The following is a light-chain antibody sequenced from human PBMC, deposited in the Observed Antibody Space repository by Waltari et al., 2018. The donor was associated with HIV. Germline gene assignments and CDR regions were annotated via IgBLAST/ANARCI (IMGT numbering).Light chain of an antibody. CDR1: KTIDRW. V-gene: IGKV1-5*03. Sequence: DIQMTQSPSTLSAFVGDRVTITCRASKTIDRWLAWYQQKPGRAPKLLIYKASNLESGVPSSFRGSGSGTEFTLTISGLQPDDSAIYYCQQYESFSRTFGQGTKVEI. J-gene: IGKJ1*01. CDR3: QQYESFSRT. CDR2: KAS.